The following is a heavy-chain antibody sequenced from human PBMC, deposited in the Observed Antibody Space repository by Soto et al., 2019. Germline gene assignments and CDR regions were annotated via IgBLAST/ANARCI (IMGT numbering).Heavy chain of an antibody. Sequence: SETLSLTCTVSGGSISSGGYYWSWIRQHPGKGLEWIGYIYYSGSTYYNPSLKSRVTISVDTSKNQFSLKLSSVTAADTAVYYCARGITIFGVVIMRRLVQDYWGQGTLVTVSS. D-gene: IGHD3-3*01. CDR2: IYYSGST. V-gene: IGHV4-31*03. CDR3: ARGITIFGVVIMRRLVQDY. CDR1: GGSISSGGYY. J-gene: IGHJ4*02.